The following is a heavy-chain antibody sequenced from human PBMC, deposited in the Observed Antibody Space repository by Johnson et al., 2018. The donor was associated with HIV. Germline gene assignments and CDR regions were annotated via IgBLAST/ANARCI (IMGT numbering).Heavy chain of an antibody. Sequence: VQLVESGGGVVQPGRSLRLSCAASGFIFSTYAMHWVRQAPGKGLEWVSGINWNGGSTGYADDVKGRFTISRDNAKNSLHLQMNSLRAEDTALYYCAKDQAYFGSGSYADVFDIWGQGTMVTVSS. D-gene: IGHD3-10*01. CDR1: GFIFSTYA. J-gene: IGHJ3*02. CDR3: AKDQAYFGSGSYADVFDI. CDR2: INWNGGST. V-gene: IGHV3-20*04.